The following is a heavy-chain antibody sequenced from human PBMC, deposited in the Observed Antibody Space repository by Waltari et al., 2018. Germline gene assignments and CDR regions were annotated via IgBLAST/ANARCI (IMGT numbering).Heavy chain of an antibody. CDR2: ISPRGGRT. Sequence: QVQLVQSGAEVKKPGASVKISCKTSEYTFTSSYIHWVRQAPGQGLEWMGIISPRGGRTTYEQKFQGRVTMTRDTSTSTVYMELSSLRSDDTAVYYCALDTGALWMDVWGQGTTVTVSS. J-gene: IGHJ6*02. CDR3: ALDTGALWMDV. V-gene: IGHV1-46*01. CDR1: EYTFTSSY. D-gene: IGHD2-21*01.